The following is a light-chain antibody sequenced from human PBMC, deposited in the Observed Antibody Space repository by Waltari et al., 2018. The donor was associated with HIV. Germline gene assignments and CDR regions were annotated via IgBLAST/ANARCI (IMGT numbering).Light chain of an antibody. CDR3: QSYDITLSASVV. Sequence: QSVLTQSPSVSGAPGQRVTISCTGSTSNIGADYDVHWYQQIPGTTPKLLISGNKNRPSGVPDRFSASKSGTSASLTITGLQAEDEADYFCQSYDITLSASVVFGGGTKLTVL. J-gene: IGLJ2*01. CDR1: TSNIGADYD. V-gene: IGLV1-40*01. CDR2: GNK.